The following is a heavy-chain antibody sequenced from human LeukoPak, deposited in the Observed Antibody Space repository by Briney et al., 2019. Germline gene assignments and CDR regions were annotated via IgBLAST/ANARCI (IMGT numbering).Heavy chain of an antibody. CDR3: SITMVRGLHFDY. D-gene: IGHD3-10*01. CDR1: GYSFTSYN. Sequence: GASVKVSCKTSGYSFTSYNLHWVRQAPGQGLEWMGGIIPIFGTANYAQKFQGRVTITADKSTSTAYMELSSLRSEDTAVYYCSITMVRGLHFDYWGQGTLVTVSS. CDR2: IIPIFGTA. V-gene: IGHV1-69*06. J-gene: IGHJ4*02.